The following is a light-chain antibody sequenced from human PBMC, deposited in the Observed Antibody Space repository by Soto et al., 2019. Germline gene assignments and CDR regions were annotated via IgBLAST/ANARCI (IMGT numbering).Light chain of an antibody. CDR1: RSDVGTYNF. J-gene: IGLJ1*01. V-gene: IGLV2-14*03. Sequence: QSVLTQPASVSGSPGQSITISCTGTRSDVGTYNFVSWYQQHPGKAPKVLIYGVSNRPSGVSDRFSGSRSGNTASLTISGLQHDYEAVYYCGSFTSASTRVFGTGTKLTVL. CDR2: GVS. CDR3: GSFTSASTRV.